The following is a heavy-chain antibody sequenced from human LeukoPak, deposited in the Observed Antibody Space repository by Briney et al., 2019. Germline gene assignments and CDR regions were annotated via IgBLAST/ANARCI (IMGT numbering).Heavy chain of an antibody. Sequence: PGGSLRLSCAASGFTFSSYGMHWVRQAPGKGLEWVAVIWYDGSNKYYADSVKGRFTISRDNSKNTLYLQMNSLRAEDTAVYYCAKDKGIAVADYYFDYWGQGTLVTVSS. CDR3: AKDKGIAVADYYFDY. CDR1: GFTFSSYG. J-gene: IGHJ4*02. V-gene: IGHV3-30*02. CDR2: IWYDGSNK. D-gene: IGHD6-19*01.